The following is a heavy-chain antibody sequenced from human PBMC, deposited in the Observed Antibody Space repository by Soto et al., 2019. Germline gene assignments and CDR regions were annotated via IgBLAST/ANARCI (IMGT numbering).Heavy chain of an antibody. J-gene: IGHJ6*02. CDR1: GFTFSSYG. V-gene: IGHV3-30*18. CDR3: AKDSRHIVLVPAAHRDYYYYYGMDV. Sequence: GGSLRLSCAASGFTFSSYGMHWVRQAPGKGLEWVAVISYDGSNKYYADSVKGRFTISRDNSKNTLYLQMNSLRAEDTAVYYCAKDSRHIVLVPAAHRDYYYYYGMDVWGQGTTVTVSS. CDR2: ISYDGSNK. D-gene: IGHD2-2*01.